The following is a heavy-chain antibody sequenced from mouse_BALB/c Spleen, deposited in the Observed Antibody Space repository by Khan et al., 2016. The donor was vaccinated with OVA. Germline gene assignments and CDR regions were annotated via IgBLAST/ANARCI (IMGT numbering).Heavy chain of an antibody. J-gene: IGHJ4*01. CDR1: GFTFSSYT. Sequence: EVELVESGGDLVQTGGSLKLSCAASGFTFSSYTMSWVRQTPEKRLEWVAFISNGGSNAYYPDTVKGRFTISRDNAKNTLYLQMSSLKSEDTAMYYCARTSNAEYGYIMDHWGQGTSVTVSS. V-gene: IGHV5-12-2*01. CDR3: ARTSNAEYGYIMDH. CDR2: ISNGGSNA. D-gene: IGHD1-1*02.